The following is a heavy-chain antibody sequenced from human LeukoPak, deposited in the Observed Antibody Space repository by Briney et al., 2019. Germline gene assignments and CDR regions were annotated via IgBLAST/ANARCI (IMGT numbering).Heavy chain of an antibody. CDR2: IDYSGSA. Sequence: PSETLSLTCTVSGGSISSGGFYWSWIRQHPGMGLEWIGYIDYSGSAYYNPSLKSRLTISVDTSKNQFSLKLSSVTAADTAVYYCARDSGSRVVTHPDYWGQGTLVTVSS. CDR1: GGSISSGGFY. J-gene: IGHJ4*02. D-gene: IGHD4-23*01. V-gene: IGHV4-31*03. CDR3: ARDSGSRVVTHPDY.